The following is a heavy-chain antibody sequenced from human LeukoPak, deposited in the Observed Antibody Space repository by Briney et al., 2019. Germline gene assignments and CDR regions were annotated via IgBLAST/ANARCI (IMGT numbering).Heavy chain of an antibody. D-gene: IGHD3-10*01. V-gene: IGHV4-38-2*02. CDR3: AREGLNMVRGVIPKEAWGWFDP. CDR2: LYHSGST. Sequence: PSETLSLTCTVSGYSISNAYYWGWIRQPPGKGLEWIGSLYHSGSTYYNPSLKSRVTTSVDTSKNRFSLKLSSVTAADTAVYYCAREGLNMVRGVIPKEAWGWFDPWGQGTLVTVSS. J-gene: IGHJ5*02. CDR1: GYSISNAYY.